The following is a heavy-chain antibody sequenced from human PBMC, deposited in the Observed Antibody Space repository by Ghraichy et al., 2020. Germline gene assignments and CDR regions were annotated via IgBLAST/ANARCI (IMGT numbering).Heavy chain of an antibody. J-gene: IGHJ4*02. CDR1: GGTFSSYA. D-gene: IGHD4-17*01. V-gene: IGHV1-69*13. Sequence: SVKVSCKASGGTFSSYAISWVRQAPGQGLEWMGRIIPIFGTANYAQKFQGSVTITADESTSTAYMELSSLRPEDTAVYYWARSEAYGDYGETIDYWGQGSLGTDAS. CDR2: IIPIFGTA. CDR3: ARSEAYGDYGETIDY.